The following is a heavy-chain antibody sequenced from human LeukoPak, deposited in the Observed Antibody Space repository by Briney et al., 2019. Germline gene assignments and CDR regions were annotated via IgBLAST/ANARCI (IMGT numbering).Heavy chain of an antibody. Sequence: GGSLRLSCAASGFTFSSYALTWVRQAPGKGLDWVSSISGSGGSTYYADSVKGRFTISRDNSKNTLYLQMNSLRAEDTAVYYCAKWSITMVRGVIPSAFDIWGQGTMVTVSS. CDR1: GFTFSSYA. J-gene: IGHJ3*02. V-gene: IGHV3-23*01. CDR2: ISGSGGST. D-gene: IGHD3-10*01. CDR3: AKWSITMVRGVIPSAFDI.